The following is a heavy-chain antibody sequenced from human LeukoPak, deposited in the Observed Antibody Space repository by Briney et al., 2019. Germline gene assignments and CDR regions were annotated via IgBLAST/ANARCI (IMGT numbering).Heavy chain of an antibody. V-gene: IGHV3-48*03. J-gene: IGHJ4*02. CDR2: ISSSGSTI. Sequence: GGSLRLSCAASGFTFSSYEMNWVRQAPGKGLEWVSYISSSGSTIYYADSVKGRFTISRDNAKNSLYLQMNSLRAEDTAVYYWARSPRGSHFDYWGQGTLVTVSS. CDR1: GFTFSSYE. D-gene: IGHD3-16*01. CDR3: ARSPRGSHFDY.